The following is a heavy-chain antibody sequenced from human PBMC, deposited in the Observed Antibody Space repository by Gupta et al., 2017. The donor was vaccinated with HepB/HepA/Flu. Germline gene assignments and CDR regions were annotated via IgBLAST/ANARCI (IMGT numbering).Heavy chain of an antibody. Sequence: EVQLVESGGDLVQPGGSLRLSCAASGFTFRDFWMSWVRQAPGKGLEWVANIKKDGSEKYYVESVKGRFIISRENAKNSLYLQMNSLRVEDTAVYYCARPGFAAAATFGWFNPWGQGTLVTVSS. CDR1: GFTFRDFW. CDR3: ARPGFAAAATFGWFNP. D-gene: IGHD6-13*01. V-gene: IGHV3-7*01. CDR2: IKKDGSEK. J-gene: IGHJ5*02.